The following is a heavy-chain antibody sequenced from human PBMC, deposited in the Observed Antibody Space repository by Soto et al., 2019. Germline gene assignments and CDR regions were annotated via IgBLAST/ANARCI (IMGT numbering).Heavy chain of an antibody. J-gene: IGHJ4*02. CDR3: AIGEAFYGPFDY. CDR1: GGSISSGGYY. V-gene: IGHV4-31*03. D-gene: IGHD4-17*01. CDR2: IYYSGST. Sequence: SETLSLTCTVSGGSISSGGYYWSWIRQHPGKGLEWIGYIYYSGSTYYNPSLKSRVTISVDTSKNQFSLKLSSVTAADTAVYYCAIGEAFYGPFDYWGQGTLVTVSS.